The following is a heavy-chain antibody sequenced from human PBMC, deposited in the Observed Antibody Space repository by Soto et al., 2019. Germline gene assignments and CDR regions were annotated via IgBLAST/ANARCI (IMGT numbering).Heavy chain of an antibody. CDR2: ITGSGGTT. V-gene: IGHV3-23*01. D-gene: IGHD1-26*01. CDR3: AKEYTSTSKGSFDY. J-gene: IGHJ4*02. CDR1: GFTFSNHA. Sequence: GGSLRLSCSASGFTFSNHAMNWVRQTPGKGLEWVSGITGSGGTTFYADSVKGRFTISRDNSRNTVYLQMNSVRADDTGVYYCAKEYTSTSKGSFDYWGQGALVTVPS.